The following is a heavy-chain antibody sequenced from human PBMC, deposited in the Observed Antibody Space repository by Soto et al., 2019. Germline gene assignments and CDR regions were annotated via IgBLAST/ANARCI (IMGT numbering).Heavy chain of an antibody. CDR3: AKGWDASIAYAFDI. D-gene: IGHD1-26*01. Sequence: EVQVLESGGDLVQPGGSLRLTCTGSGFTFSTSSMSWVRQAPGKWLEWFSSISDNSGTRFYADSVKGRFTTSRDNSKDTVYLQMNNLRVEYTALYYCAKGWDASIAYAFDIWGQGTMVTVSS. CDR2: ISDNSGTR. CDR1: GFTFSTSS. V-gene: IGHV3-23*01. J-gene: IGHJ3*02.